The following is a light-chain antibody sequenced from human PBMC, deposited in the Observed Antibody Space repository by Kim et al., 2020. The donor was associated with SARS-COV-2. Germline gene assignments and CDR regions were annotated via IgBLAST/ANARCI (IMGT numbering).Light chain of an antibody. CDR1: QSVSSD. CDR2: GGS. Sequence: DIVMTQSPGTLSVSPGGRATLSCGASQSVSSDLAWYQQKPGQAPRLLIYGGSTRATGIPPRFSGSGSGTEFTLIVSSLQSEDSGVYYCQQYNKWPLTFGGGTKLEIK. CDR3: QQYNKWPLT. V-gene: IGKV3-15*01. J-gene: IGKJ4*01.